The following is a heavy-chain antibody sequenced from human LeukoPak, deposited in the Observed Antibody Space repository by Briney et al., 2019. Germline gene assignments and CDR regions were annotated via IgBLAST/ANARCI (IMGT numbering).Heavy chain of an antibody. CDR1: GDSISSYY. CDR3: ARGPYSYDGSGAFDI. Sequence: PSETLSLTCTVSGDSISSYYCSWIRQPPGKGLEWIGYIYYSGSTSYNPSLKSRVTISLDTSNNQFSLKLRSVTAADTAVYYCARGPYSYDGSGAFDIWGQGTMVTVSS. D-gene: IGHD3-22*01. V-gene: IGHV4-59*01. CDR2: IYYSGST. J-gene: IGHJ3*02.